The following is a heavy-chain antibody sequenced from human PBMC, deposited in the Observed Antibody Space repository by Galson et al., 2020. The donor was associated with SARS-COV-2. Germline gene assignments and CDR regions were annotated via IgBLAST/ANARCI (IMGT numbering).Heavy chain of an antibody. Sequence: GGSLRLSCAASGFTFSSYSMNWVRQAPGKGLEWVSYISSSSSSTIYYADSVKGRFTIPRDNAKNSLYQQMNSLRAEDTDVYYCARRCTISSSWSKDPHWYFDLWGRGTLVTVSS. V-gene: IGHV3-48*04. J-gene: IGHJ2*01. D-gene: IGHD6-13*01. CDR2: ISSSSSSTI. CDR3: ARRCTISSSWSKDPHWYFDL. CDR1: GFTFSSYS.